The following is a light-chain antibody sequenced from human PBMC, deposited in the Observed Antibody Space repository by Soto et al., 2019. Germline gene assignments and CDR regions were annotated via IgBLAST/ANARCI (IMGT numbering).Light chain of an antibody. CDR1: QGIRND. CDR3: QQLNSYPIT. Sequence: IQMTQSPSSLSASVGDRVTITCRASQGIRNDLGWYQQKPGKAPKLLIYDASSLESGVPSRFSGSGSGTDLTITISSLQPEDCDTYFCQQLNSYPITFGQGTRLEIK. CDR2: DAS. V-gene: IGKV1-13*02. J-gene: IGKJ5*01.